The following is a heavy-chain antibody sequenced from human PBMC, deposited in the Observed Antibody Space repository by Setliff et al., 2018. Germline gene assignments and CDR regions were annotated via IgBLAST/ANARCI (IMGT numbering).Heavy chain of an antibody. D-gene: IGHD6-19*01. V-gene: IGHV1-18*01. Sequence: GASVKVSCKASGYTFTTYTMNWVRQAPGQGLEWMGWINTNTGNPKFAQNIQGRVTSTTDTPTSTAYMELRSLRSDDTAVYYCARSPPNRGSGSGWYGDFWGQGTLVTVSS. J-gene: IGHJ4*02. CDR2: INTNTGNP. CDR1: GYTFTTYT. CDR3: ARSPPNRGSGSGWYGDF.